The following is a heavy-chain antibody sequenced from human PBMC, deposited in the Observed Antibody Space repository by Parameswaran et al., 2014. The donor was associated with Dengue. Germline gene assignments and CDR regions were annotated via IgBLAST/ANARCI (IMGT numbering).Heavy chain of an antibody. CDR3: ACDIVVVPAASYLDY. V-gene: IGHV1-18*01. D-gene: IGHD2-2*01. Sequence: SWVRQAPGQGLEWMGWISAYNGNTNYAQKLQGRVTMTTDTSTSTAYMELRSLRSDDTAVYYCACDIVVVPAASYLDYWGQGTLVTVSS. CDR2: ISAYNGNT. J-gene: IGHJ4*02.